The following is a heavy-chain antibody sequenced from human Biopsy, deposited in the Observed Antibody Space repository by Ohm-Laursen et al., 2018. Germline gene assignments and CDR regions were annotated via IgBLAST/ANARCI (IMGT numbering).Heavy chain of an antibody. Sequence: ASVKVSCKASGYTFISYGISWVCQAPGQGLEWMGWINPSGSTTSYPQIFQGRVTMTRDTSKSTVYMELSNLRSADTAVYFCARNTGWYGDLYYFDYWGQGTLVTVSS. CDR3: ARNTGWYGDLYYFDY. CDR1: GYTFISYG. CDR2: INPSGSTT. J-gene: IGHJ4*02. D-gene: IGHD6-19*01. V-gene: IGHV1-46*01.